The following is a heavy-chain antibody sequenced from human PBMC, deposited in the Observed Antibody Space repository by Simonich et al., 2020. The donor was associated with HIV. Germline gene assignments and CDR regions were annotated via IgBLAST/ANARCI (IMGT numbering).Heavy chain of an antibody. CDR3: AKVARYFDWYSTAFDY. D-gene: IGHD3-9*01. CDR2: INHSAST. CDR1: GGSFSGYY. J-gene: IGHJ4*02. V-gene: IGHV4-34*02. Sequence: QVQLQQWGAGLLKPSETLSLTCAVFGGSFSGYYWSWIPQPPGTGLKWIGKINHSASTKYNPSLRSRVTISVDTSKNQFSLKLTSVTAADTAVYYCAKVARYFDWYSTAFDYWGQGTLVTVSS.